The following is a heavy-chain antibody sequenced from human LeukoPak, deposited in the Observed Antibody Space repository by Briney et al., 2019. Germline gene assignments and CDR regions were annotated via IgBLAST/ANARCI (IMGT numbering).Heavy chain of an antibody. J-gene: IGHJ4*02. D-gene: IGHD2-2*01. V-gene: IGHV3-53*01. CDR1: GFIFSTYT. CDR3: ARAGGYCSSSSCYYFDS. Sequence: GGSLRLSCTASGFIFSTYTMNWVRQAPGKGLEWVSIIYRDGSTYYADSVKGRFTISRDSSKNTLFLQMNSLRAEDTAVYYCARAGGYCSSSSCYYFDSWGQGTLVTVSS. CDR2: IYRDGST.